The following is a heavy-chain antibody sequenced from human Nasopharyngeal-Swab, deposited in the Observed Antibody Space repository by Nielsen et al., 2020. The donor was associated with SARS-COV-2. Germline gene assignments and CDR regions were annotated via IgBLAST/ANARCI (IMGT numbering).Heavy chain of an antibody. D-gene: IGHD2-2*01. V-gene: IGHV4-34*01. CDR2: INHSGST. CDR3: ARWASAAWQNGFDP. CDR1: GGSLSGYY. J-gene: IGHJ5*02. Sequence: SETLSLTCAAYGGSLSGYYWSWIRQLPGKGLEWIGEINHSGSTNYNPSLKSRVTISVDTSKNQFSLKLSSVTAADTAVYYCARWASAAWQNGFDPWGQGTLVTVSS.